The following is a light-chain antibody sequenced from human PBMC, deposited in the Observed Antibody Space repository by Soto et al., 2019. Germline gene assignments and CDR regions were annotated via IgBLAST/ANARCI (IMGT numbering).Light chain of an antibody. V-gene: IGKV1-39*01. CDR2: SSS. CDR3: QQSYNTPRT. CDR1: QSISNF. J-gene: IGKJ1*01. Sequence: DIQLTQSPSSLYASVGDRVTITCRASQSISNFLNWYQQRPGQAPKLLISSSSNVQSGVPSRFSGRGSGTDFTLTISGLQPEDAASYCCQQSYNTPRTFGHGTKVEI.